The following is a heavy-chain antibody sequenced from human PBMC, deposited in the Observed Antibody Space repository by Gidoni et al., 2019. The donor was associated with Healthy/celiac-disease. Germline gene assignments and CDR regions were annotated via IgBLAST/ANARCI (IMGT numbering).Heavy chain of an antibody. CDR1: GFTFSSYS. J-gene: IGHJ3*02. Sequence: EVQLVESGGGLVKPGGSLRLYCAASGFTFSSYSMNWVRQAPGKGLEWVSSISSSSSYIYYADSVKGRFTISRDNAKNSLYLQMNSLRAEDTAVYYCAREERPPNAFDIWGQGTMVTVSS. CDR3: AREERPPNAFDI. CDR2: ISSSSSYI. V-gene: IGHV3-21*01.